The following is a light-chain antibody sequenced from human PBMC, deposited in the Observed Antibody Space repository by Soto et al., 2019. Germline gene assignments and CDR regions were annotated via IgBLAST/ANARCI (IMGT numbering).Light chain of an antibody. CDR1: QSISSY. J-gene: IGKJ5*01. CDR3: QQSYSTPH. Sequence: DIQMTQSPSSLSGSVGDRVTITCRASQSISSYLNWYQQKPGKAPKLLIYAASSLQSGVPSSLSGSGSGTDFTLTISRMQPEDFATYYCQQSYSTPHFGQGTRLEIK. V-gene: IGKV1-39*01. CDR2: AAS.